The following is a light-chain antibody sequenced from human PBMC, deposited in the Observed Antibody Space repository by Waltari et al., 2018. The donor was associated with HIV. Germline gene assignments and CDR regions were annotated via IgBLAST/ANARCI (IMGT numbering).Light chain of an antibody. CDR2: AAS. J-gene: IGKJ1*01. CDR3: QQLDTYPRT. CDR1: QGISNY. V-gene: IGKV1-9*01. Sequence: DIQLTQSPSFLSASVGDTVTITCRASQGISNYLAWYQKKPGNAPKLLIFAASTLPTGVPSRFSGSGCGTEFTLTISSLHPEDFATYSCQQLDTYPRTFGQGTKVEIK.